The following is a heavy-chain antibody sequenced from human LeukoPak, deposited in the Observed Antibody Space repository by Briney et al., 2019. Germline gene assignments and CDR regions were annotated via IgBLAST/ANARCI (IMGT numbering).Heavy chain of an antibody. CDR3: ARHKARAFRWGSYLYTLDY. CDR1: GGSFSGYY. J-gene: IGHJ4*02. CDR2: INHSGST. V-gene: IGHV4-34*01. Sequence: PSETLSLTCAVYGGSFSGYYWSWIRQPPGKGLEWIGEINHSGSTNYNPSLKSRVTISVDTSKNQFSLKLSSVTAADTAVYYCARHKARAFRWGSYLYTLDYWGQGTLVTVSS. D-gene: IGHD3-16*02.